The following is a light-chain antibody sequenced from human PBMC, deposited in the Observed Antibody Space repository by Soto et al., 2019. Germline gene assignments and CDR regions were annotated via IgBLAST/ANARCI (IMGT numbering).Light chain of an antibody. Sequence: EIVLTQSPATLSLSPGERATLSCRASQSVSTYLAWYQQKPGQAPRLLIYDASNRATGIPARFSGSGSGTDFTRTISSLEPEDFAVYYCQQRGNWLITFGQGTRLEIK. V-gene: IGKV3-11*01. J-gene: IGKJ5*01. CDR2: DAS. CDR3: QQRGNWLIT. CDR1: QSVSTY.